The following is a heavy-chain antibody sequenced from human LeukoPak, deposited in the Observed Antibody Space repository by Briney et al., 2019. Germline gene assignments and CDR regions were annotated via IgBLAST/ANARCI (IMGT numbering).Heavy chain of an antibody. Sequence: SETLSLTCTVSGGSISSSSYYWGWIRQPPGKGLEWIESIYYSGSTYYNPSLKSRVTISVDTSKNQFSLKLSSVTAADTAVYYCARGDSGTTYDLDYWGQGTLVTVSS. J-gene: IGHJ4*02. D-gene: IGHD4-17*01. CDR1: GGSISSSSYY. V-gene: IGHV4-39*07. CDR3: ARGDSGTTYDLDY. CDR2: IYYSGST.